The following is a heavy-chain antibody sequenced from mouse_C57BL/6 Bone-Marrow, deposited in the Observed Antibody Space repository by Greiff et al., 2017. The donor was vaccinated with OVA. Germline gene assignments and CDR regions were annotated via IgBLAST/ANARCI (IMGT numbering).Heavy chain of an antibody. J-gene: IGHJ3*01. CDR2: INPNNGGT. D-gene: IGHD2-4*01. CDR1: GYTFTDYY. Sequence: EVQLQQSGPELVKPGASVKISCKASGYTFTDYYMNWVKQSHGKSLEWIGDINPNNGGTSYNQKFKGKATLTVDKSSSTAYMELRSLTSEDSAVYYCARRRYDYGPSYWGQGTLVTVSA. CDR3: ARRRYDYGPSY. V-gene: IGHV1-26*01.